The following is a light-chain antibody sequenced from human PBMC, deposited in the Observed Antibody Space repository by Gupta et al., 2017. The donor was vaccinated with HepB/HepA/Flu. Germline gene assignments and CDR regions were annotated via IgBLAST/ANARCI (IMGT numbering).Light chain of an antibody. J-gene: IGKJ4*01. CDR1: LTLLHSNGYNY. Sequence: EIVLTQSPLSLPVTPGESASISCRSSLTLLHSNGYNYWNWYLQKPGQSPQLLTYSGSNRASGVPDMFSGSGSGTDFTLEISKVEAEDVGIYYCMQTLHTPPTFGGGTKVEIK. CDR2: SGS. CDR3: MQTLHTPPT. V-gene: IGKV2-28*01.